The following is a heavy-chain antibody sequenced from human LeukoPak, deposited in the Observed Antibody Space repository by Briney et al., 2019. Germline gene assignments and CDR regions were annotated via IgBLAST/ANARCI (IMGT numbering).Heavy chain of an antibody. CDR3: ARVSDYIGNWFDP. CDR1: GGTFSSYA. CDR2: IIPIFGTA. D-gene: IGHD4-11*01. V-gene: IGHV1-69*01. Sequence: TVKVSCKASGGTFSSYAISWVRQAPGQGLEWMGGIIPIFGTANYAQKFQGRVTITADESTSTAYMELSSLRSEDTAVYYCARVSDYIGNWFDPWGQGTLVTVSS. J-gene: IGHJ5*02.